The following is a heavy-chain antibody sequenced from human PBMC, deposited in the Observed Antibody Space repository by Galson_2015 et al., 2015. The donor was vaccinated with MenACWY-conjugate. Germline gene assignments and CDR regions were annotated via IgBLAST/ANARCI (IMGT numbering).Heavy chain of an antibody. CDR2: IRITGSTM. J-gene: IGHJ1*01. D-gene: IGHD3-9*01. V-gene: IGHV3-48*02. Sequence: SLRLSCAASGFTFSSFSMNWVRQAPGKGLEWISHIRITGSTMYYADSVRGRFTISRDNAKNSLHLQMDGLTDDDTAVYYCAKGSVTGSINFDTGVQDALITVSS. CDR3: AKGSVTGSINFDT. CDR1: GFTFSSFS.